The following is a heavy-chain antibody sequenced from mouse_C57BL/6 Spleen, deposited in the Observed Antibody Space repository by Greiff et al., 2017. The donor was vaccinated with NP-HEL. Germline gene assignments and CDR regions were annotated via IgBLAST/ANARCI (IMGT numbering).Heavy chain of an antibody. CDR2: INPSNGGT. D-gene: IGHD2-1*01. V-gene: IGHV1-53*01. Sequence: QVQLQQSGTELVKPGASVKLSCKASGYTFTSYWMHWVKQRPGQGLEWIGNINPSNGGTNYNEKFKSKATLPVDKSSSTAHMQLSSLTSEDSAVYSCAREKGIYYGGCWGRGTALTVYS. CDR3: AREKGIYYGGC. J-gene: IGHJ2*01. CDR1: GYTFTSYW.